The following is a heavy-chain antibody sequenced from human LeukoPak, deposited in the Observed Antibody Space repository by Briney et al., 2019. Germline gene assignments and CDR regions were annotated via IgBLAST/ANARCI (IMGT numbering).Heavy chain of an antibody. CDR3: ARGPRSDYYCGMDV. Sequence: SETLSLTCTVSGDSLSSSSWSWIRQPPGKGLDWIGYIYYSGSTDYHPSLESRVTISIDTSKNQLSLKVSSVTAADTAVYYCARGPRSDYYCGMDVWGQGTTVTVSS. V-gene: IGHV4-59*01. CDR2: IYYSGST. CDR1: GDSLSSSS. J-gene: IGHJ6*02.